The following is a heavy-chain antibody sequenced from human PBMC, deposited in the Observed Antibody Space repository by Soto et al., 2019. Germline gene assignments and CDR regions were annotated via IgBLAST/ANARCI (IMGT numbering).Heavy chain of an antibody. Sequence: EVQLVESGGGLVKPGGSLRLTCAASGFTFSDYSMNWVRQAPGKGLEWVSSISSRRSHIYYAESVKGRFTISRDNAKTSLFLQMRSLRAEDTAVYPCASHLGFSSPYFQHWVQGTLVTVSS. CDR3: ASHLGFSSPYFQH. V-gene: IGHV3-21*01. D-gene: IGHD2-15*01. CDR2: ISSRRSHI. CDR1: GFTFSDYS. J-gene: IGHJ1*01.